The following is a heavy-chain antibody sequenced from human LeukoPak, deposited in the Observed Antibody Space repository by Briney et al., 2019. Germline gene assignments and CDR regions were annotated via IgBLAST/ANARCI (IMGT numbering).Heavy chain of an antibody. D-gene: IGHD3-22*01. CDR3: ARKTDSGGQGDY. V-gene: IGHV3-13*01. J-gene: IGHJ4*02. Sequence: PGGSLRLSCAASGFTFSVYDMHWVRQATGKGLEWVSAIGSPGDTYYPGSVKGRFTISRENAKNSLYLQMNSLRAEDTAVYYCARKTDSGGQGDYWGPGTLVTVSS. CDR2: IGSPGDT. CDR1: GFTFSVYD.